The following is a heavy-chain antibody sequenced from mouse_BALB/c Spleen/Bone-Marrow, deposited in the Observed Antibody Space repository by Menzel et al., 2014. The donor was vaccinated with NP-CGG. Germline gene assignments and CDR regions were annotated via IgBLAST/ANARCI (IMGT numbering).Heavy chain of an antibody. CDR2: IYPGSGNT. CDR1: GYTFTDYY. CDR3: ARGVYYGNYFDY. Sequence: LVESGPELVKPGASVKISCKASGYTFTDYYINWVKQKPGQGLEWIGWIYPGSGNTKYNEEFKGKATLTVDTSSSTAYMQLGSLTSEDTAVYFCARGVYYGNYFDYWGQGTTLTVSS. J-gene: IGHJ2*01. V-gene: IGHV1-84*02. D-gene: IGHD2-1*01.